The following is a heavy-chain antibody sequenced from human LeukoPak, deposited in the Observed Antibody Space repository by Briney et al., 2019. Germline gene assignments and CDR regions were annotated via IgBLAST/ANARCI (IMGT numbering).Heavy chain of an antibody. Sequence: GGSLRLSCAASEFSVGSNYMTWVRQAPGKGLEWVSAISGSGGSTYYADSVKGRFTISRDNSKNTLYLQMNSLRAEDTAVYYCAKATREGGWTLYFDYWGQGTLVTVSS. CDR2: ISGSGGST. CDR1: EFSVGSNY. D-gene: IGHD6-19*01. CDR3: AKATREGGWTLYFDY. J-gene: IGHJ4*02. V-gene: IGHV3-23*01.